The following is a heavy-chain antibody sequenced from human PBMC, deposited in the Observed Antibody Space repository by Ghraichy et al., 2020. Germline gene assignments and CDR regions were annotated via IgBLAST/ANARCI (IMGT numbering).Heavy chain of an antibody. D-gene: IGHD3-9*01. J-gene: IGHJ5*02. CDR2: ISSSSSYI. Sequence: GGSLTLSCAASGFTFSSYSMNWVRQAPGKGLEWVSSISSSSSYIYYADSVKGRFTISRDNAKNSLYLQMNSLRAEDTAVYYCASRILTGSFDPWGQGTLVTVSS. CDR3: ASRILTGSFDP. CDR1: GFTFSSYS. V-gene: IGHV3-21*01.